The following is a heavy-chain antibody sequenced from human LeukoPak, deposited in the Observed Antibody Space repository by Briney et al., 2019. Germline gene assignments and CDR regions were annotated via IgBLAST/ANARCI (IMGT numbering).Heavy chain of an antibody. D-gene: IGHD3-10*01. Sequence: SVKVSCKASGGTFSSYAISWVRQAPGQGLEWMGGIIPIFGTANYAQKFQGRVTTTADESTSTAYMELSSLRSEDTAVYYCARLPPYYYGSGSYPFDYWGQGTLVTVSS. V-gene: IGHV1-69*13. CDR3: ARLPPYYYGSGSYPFDY. CDR1: GGTFSSYA. CDR2: IIPIFGTA. J-gene: IGHJ4*02.